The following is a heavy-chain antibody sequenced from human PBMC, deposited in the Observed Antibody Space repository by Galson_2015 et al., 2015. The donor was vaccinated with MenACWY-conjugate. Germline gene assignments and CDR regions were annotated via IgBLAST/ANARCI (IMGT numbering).Heavy chain of an antibody. V-gene: IGHV1-18*01. CDR1: GYAFSKYG. Sequence: QSGAEVKKPGESLRISCKASGYAFSKYGVSWVRQAPGQGLEWMGWINANNGNTNYAEKFQGRVTMTRDTSTSTAYMDLRSLRSDDTAVYYCARAYSMVLRLIMEGYYDYWGQGTLVTVSS. CDR3: ARAYSMVLRLIMEGYYDY. D-gene: IGHD4/OR15-4a*01. J-gene: IGHJ4*02. CDR2: INANNGNT.